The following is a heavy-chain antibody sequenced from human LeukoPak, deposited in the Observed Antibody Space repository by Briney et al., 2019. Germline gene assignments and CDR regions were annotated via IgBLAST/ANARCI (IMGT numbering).Heavy chain of an antibody. CDR1: GFTFSSYA. V-gene: IGHV3-23*01. D-gene: IGHD5-18*01. CDR3: ANIVDTAIDY. J-gene: IGHJ4*02. CDR2: ISSSGGST. Sequence: PGGSLRLSCAASGFTFSSYAMSWVRQAPGKGLEWVSAISSSGGSTYYADSVKGRFTISRDNSKSTLYLQMNSLRAEDTAVYYCANIVDTAIDYWGQGTLVTVSS.